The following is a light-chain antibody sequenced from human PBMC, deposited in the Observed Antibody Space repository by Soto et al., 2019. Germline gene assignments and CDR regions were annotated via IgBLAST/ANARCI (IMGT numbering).Light chain of an antibody. Sequence: QSVLTQPPSASGSPGQSVTISCTGTSSDVAGYNYVSWYQQHPGKAPKLMIYEVSKRPSGVPDRFSGSKSGNTASLTVSGLQAEDEADYYCSSYAGSNNFVFGTGNKLTVL. V-gene: IGLV2-8*01. CDR3: SSYAGSNNFV. CDR1: SSDVAGYNY. J-gene: IGLJ1*01. CDR2: EVS.